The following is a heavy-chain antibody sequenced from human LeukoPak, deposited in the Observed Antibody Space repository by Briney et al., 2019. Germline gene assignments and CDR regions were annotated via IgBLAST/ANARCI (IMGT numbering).Heavy chain of an antibody. V-gene: IGHV4-61*02. Sequence: PSETLSLTCTVSGGSISSGGYYWSWIRQSAGKGLEWIGRVYSSGTTNYNPTLESRVTISVDTSMNQFSLKLSSVTAADTAVYYCAAHRVLYFDHWGQGTLDTVSS. J-gene: IGHJ4*02. CDR1: GGSISSGGYY. CDR2: VYSSGTT. CDR3: AAHRVLYFDH. D-gene: IGHD3-3*01.